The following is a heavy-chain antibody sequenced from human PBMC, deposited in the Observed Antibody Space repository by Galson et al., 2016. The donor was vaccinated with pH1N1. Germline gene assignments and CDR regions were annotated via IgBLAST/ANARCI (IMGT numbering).Heavy chain of an antibody. Sequence: SVKVSCKASGYSFTRHYIHWVRQAPGQGLVWMGCINPNSGGTNYAQNFQDRVTMTWDTSITTAYMELSRLRSDDTAMFYCARARDWYFDVWGRGTLVSVSS. CDR1: GYSFTRHY. J-gene: IGHJ2*01. V-gene: IGHV1-2*02. CDR2: INPNSGGT. CDR3: ARARDWYFDV.